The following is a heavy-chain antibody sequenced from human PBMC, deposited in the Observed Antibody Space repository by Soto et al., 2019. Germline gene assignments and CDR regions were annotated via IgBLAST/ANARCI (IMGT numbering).Heavy chain of an antibody. CDR3: ARVLSLRGVDHYYYYYMDV. Sequence: SETLSLTCTVSGGSISSFYWSWIRQPPGKGLEWIGYIYYSGSTNYNPSLKSRVTISVDTSKNQFSLKLSSVTAADTAVYYCARVLSLRGVDHYYYYYMDVWGKGTTVTVSS. V-gene: IGHV4-59*08. CDR2: IYYSGST. J-gene: IGHJ6*03. D-gene: IGHD3-10*01. CDR1: GGSISSFY.